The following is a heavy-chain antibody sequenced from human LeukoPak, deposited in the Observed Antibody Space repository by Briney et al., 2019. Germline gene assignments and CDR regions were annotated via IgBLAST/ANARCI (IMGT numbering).Heavy chain of an antibody. D-gene: IGHD4-17*01. CDR2: INNSGKT. CDR1: GGSISSYY. J-gene: IGHJ6*03. CDR3: ARVHSGHDYGYATYYYYYDMDV. V-gene: IGHV4-59*01. Sequence: KPSETLSLTCTVSGGSISSYYWSWIRQPPGKGLEWIGDINNSGKTKYNPSLKSRVTISVDTSKNQFSLKVNSVTAADTAVYYCARVHSGHDYGYATYYYYYDMDVWGKGTTVTVSS.